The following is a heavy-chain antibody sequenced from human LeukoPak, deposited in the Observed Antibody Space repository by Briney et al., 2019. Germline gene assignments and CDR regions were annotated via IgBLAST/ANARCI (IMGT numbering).Heavy chain of an antibody. D-gene: IGHD1-26*01. CDR2: ISYDGSNK. V-gene: IGHV3-30-3*01. CDR3: ARGEIVGATTGVDY. CDR1: GFTFSSYA. J-gene: IGHJ4*02. Sequence: GRSLRLSCAASGFTFSSYAMHWVRQAPGKGLEWVAVISYDGSNKYYADSVKGRFTISRDNSKNTLYLQMNSLRAEDTAEYYCARGEIVGATTGVDYWGQGTLVTVSS.